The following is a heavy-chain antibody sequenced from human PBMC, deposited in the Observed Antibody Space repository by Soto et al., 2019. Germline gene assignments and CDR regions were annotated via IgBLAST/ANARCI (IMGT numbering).Heavy chain of an antibody. CDR3: ANNWDCSGVTCYSCYSYDVDF. J-gene: IGHJ6*02. V-gene: IGHV3-23*01. CDR2: ISGSGGNT. CDR1: GFTFTIYA. D-gene: IGHD2-15*01. Sequence: GGTLRLSCAASGFTFTIYAMSWVRQAPGKGLEWVSGISGSGGNTYYAESVKGRFTISRDNSKNTLYLQKNILRAEDTSVYYCANNWDCSGVTCYSCYSYDVDFWGQGTTVTVSS.